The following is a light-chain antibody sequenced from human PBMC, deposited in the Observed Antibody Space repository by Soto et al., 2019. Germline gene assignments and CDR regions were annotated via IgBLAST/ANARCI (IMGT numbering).Light chain of an antibody. Sequence: EIVMTQSPATLSVSPGERATLSCRASQSVSSNLAWYQQKPGQAPRLLIYGASTRATGIPARFSGSGSGTEFTLTISSLQSEDFAVYDCQQFNNWPRTFGQWTKVDIK. CDR3: QQFNNWPRT. CDR2: GAS. J-gene: IGKJ1*01. V-gene: IGKV3-15*01. CDR1: QSVSSN.